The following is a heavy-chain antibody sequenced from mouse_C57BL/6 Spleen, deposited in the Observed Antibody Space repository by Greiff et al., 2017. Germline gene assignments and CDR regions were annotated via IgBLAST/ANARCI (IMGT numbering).Heavy chain of an antibody. CDR3: ARRVFYSSGYEDY. J-gene: IGHJ4*01. V-gene: IGHV8-12*01. CDR2: IYWDDDK. Sequence: QVTLKVSGPGIGLSSQTLSLTCSFSGFSLSTSGMGVSWIRQPSGKGLEWLAHIYWDDDKRYNPSLKSRLTISKDTSRNQVFLKITSVDTADTATYYCARRVFYSSGYEDYWGQGTSVTVSS. CDR1: GFSLSTSGMG. D-gene: IGHD3-2*02.